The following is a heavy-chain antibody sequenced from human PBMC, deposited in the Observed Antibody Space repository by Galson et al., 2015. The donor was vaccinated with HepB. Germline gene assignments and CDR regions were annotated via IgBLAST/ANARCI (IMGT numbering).Heavy chain of an antibody. CDR3: ARGREYSSGWYADAPEYSQH. CDR2: INAGNGNT. J-gene: IGHJ1*01. V-gene: IGHV1-3*01. CDR1: GYTFTSYA. Sequence: SGYTFTSYAMHWVRQAPGQRLEWMGWINAGNGNTKYSQKFQGRVTITRDTSASTAYMELSSLRSEDTAVYYCARGREYSSGWYADAPEYSQHWGQGTLVTVSS. D-gene: IGHD6-19*01.